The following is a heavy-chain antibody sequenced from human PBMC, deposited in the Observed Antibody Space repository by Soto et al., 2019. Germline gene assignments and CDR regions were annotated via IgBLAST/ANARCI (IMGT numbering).Heavy chain of an antibody. CDR2: IYHSGST. Sequence: QLQLRESGSGLVKPSQTLSLTCAVSGGSISSGGYSWSWIRQPPGKGLEWIGYIYHSGSTYYNPSLKRRVTISVDRSKNQFSLKLSSVTAAETAVYYCARVEGGEGSWYYFDYWGQGTLVTVSS. CDR1: GGSISSGGYS. CDR3: ARVEGGEGSWYYFDY. V-gene: IGHV4-30-2*01. J-gene: IGHJ4*02. D-gene: IGHD6-13*01.